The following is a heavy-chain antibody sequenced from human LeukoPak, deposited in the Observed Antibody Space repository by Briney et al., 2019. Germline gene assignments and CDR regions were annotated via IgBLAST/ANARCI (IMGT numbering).Heavy chain of an antibody. CDR1: GYTFTSYG. V-gene: IGHV1-18*01. CDR2: ISAYNGNT. J-gene: IGHJ4*02. CDR3: ARGGAGTYYYGSGSKLDY. D-gene: IGHD3-10*01. Sequence: GASVKVSCKASGYTFTSYGISWVRQAPGQELEWMGWISAYNGNTNYAQKLQGRVTMTTDTSTSTAYMELRSLRSDDTAVYYCARGGAGTYYYGSGSKLDYWGQGTLVTVSS.